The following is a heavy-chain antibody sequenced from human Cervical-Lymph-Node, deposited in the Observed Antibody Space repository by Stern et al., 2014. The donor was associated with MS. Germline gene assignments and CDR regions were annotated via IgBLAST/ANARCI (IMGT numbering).Heavy chain of an antibody. D-gene: IGHD3-10*01. CDR1: GFSLSTSGVG. CDR3: AHIRVYDYGIDV. Sequence: QVTLRESGPTLVKPTQTLTLTCTFSGFSLSTSGVGVGWIRQPPGKALEWLGIIYWDDDKRYSPSLKSRLTITKDTSKKQVVFTMINMDPVDTATYYCAHIRVYDYGIDVWGQGITVTVSS. CDR2: IYWDDDK. V-gene: IGHV2-5*02. J-gene: IGHJ6*02.